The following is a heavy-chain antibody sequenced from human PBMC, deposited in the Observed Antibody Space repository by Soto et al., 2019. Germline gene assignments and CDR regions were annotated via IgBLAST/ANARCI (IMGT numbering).Heavy chain of an antibody. CDR3: AQESDSFDI. J-gene: IGHJ3*02. CDR2: ISYDGSDK. CDR1: GFSFSSYA. Sequence: QVQLVESGGGVVQPGRSLRLSCEDSGFSFSSYAMHWVRQAPGKGLEWVAFISYDGSDKFYADSVKGRFTISRDNSKNTLYLQMNSLRVEDTAVYYCAQESDSFDIWGQGTMVTVS. V-gene: IGHV3-30*18.